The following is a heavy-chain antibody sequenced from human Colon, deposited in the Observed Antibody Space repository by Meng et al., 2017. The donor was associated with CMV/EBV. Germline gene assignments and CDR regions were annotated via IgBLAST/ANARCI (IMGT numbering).Heavy chain of an antibody. J-gene: IGHJ4*02. CDR3: ARVVATSRLGIFNS. D-gene: IGHD5-12*01. Sequence: GESLKISCVASGLTLRSYDLSWVRQAPGKGLEWISHSGFRGGQIFYADSVKGRFTVSRDTSSSTLYLQMNSLKAEDTAVYYCARVVATSRLGIFNSWGQGARVTVSS. CDR1: GLTLRSYD. V-gene: IGHV3-23*01. CDR2: SGFRGGQI.